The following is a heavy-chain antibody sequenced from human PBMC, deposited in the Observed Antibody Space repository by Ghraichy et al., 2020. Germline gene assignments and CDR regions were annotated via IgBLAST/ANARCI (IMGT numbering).Heavy chain of an antibody. J-gene: IGHJ6*02. CDR2: IIVDGGTT. CDR1: GFTFSNYA. V-gene: IGHV3-23*01. Sequence: GSLRLSCAASGFTFSNYAMNWVRQAPGKGLEWVSGIIVDGGTTFHADSVRGRFTISRDNSKNTLYLQMNSLRVEDTAVYYCAKGYGMDVWGQGTTVTVSS. D-gene: IGHD2-15*01. CDR3: AKGYGMDV.